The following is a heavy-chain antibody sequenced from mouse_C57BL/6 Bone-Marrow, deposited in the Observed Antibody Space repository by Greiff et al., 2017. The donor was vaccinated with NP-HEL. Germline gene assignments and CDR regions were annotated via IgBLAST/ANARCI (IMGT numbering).Heavy chain of an antibody. V-gene: IGHV5-17*01. Sequence: VQLKESGGGLVKPGGSLKLSCAASGFTFSDYGMHWVRQAPEKGLEWVAYISSGSSTIYYADTVKGRFTISRDNAKNTLFLQMTSLRSEDTAMYYCARQEDGYYFWYFDVWGTGTTVTVSS. CDR3: ARQEDGYYFWYFDV. CDR1: GFTFSDYG. CDR2: ISSGSSTI. D-gene: IGHD2-3*01. J-gene: IGHJ1*03.